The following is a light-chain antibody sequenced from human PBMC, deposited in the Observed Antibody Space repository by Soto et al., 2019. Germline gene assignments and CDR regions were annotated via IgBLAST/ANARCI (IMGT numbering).Light chain of an antibody. V-gene: IGLV2-23*01. J-gene: IGLJ1*01. Sequence: QSALTQPASVSGSPGQSITISCTGTSSDVGSDNLVSWYQQHPGKAPKLMIYEGSKRPSGVSNRFSGSKSGTTASLTISGLQAADESGYYCGSYAGSSTYVFGTGTKVTVL. CDR2: EGS. CDR1: SSDVGSDNL. CDR3: GSYAGSSTYV.